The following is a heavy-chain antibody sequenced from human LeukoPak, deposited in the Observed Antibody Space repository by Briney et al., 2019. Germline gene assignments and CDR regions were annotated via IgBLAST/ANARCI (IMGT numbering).Heavy chain of an antibody. CDR3: ARVWERYYYYGMDV. J-gene: IGHJ6*02. D-gene: IGHD1-26*01. CDR2: INPNSGGT. V-gene: IGHV1-2*02. CDR1: GYTFTGYY. Sequence: EASVKVSCKASGYTFTGYYMHWVRQAPGQGLEWMGWINPNSGGTNYAQKFQGRVTMTRDTSISTAYMELSRLRSDDTAVYYCARVWERYYYYGMDVWGQGTTVTVSS.